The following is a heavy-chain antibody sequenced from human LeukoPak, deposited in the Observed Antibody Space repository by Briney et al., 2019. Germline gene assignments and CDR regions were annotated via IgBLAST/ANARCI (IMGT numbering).Heavy chain of an antibody. CDR3: ASTTGMDV. V-gene: IGHV3-7*03. D-gene: IGHD1-7*01. CDR1: GFALSSHW. CDR2: VRRDGSET. Sequence: GWSLRLSCAASGFALSSHWMTWVRQVPGRGPEWVAYVRRDGSETYYLDSVKGRFTISKDKAKNSLYLQTNSLTAEDTALYHSASTTGMDVWGQGTTVIVSS. J-gene: IGHJ6*02.